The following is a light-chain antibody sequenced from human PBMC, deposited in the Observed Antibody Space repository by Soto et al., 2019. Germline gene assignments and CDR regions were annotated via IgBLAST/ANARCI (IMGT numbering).Light chain of an antibody. V-gene: IGLV2-14*03. CDR2: DVS. CDR1: SSDVGGYNY. J-gene: IGLJ2*01. CDR3: SSYTSSSTPVV. Sequence: QSALTQPASVSESPGQSITISCTGTSSDVGGYNYVSWYQHHPGKAPKLMIYDVSNRPSGVSNRFSGSKSGNTASLTISGLQAEDDADYYCSSYTSSSTPVVFGGGTKLTVL.